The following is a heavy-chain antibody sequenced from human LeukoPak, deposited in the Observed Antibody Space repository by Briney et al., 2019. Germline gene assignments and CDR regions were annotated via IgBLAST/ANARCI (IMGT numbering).Heavy chain of an antibody. V-gene: IGHV1-8*01. Sequence: ASVKVSCKASGYTFTSYDINWVRQATGQGLEWMRWMNPNNGNTDYAQKLQGRVTLTRNTSISTAYMELGSLRSEDTAMYYCTRGGPVAGTHKYFQHWGQGTLVTVSS. CDR2: MNPNNGNT. J-gene: IGHJ1*01. D-gene: IGHD6-19*01. CDR1: GYTFTSYD. CDR3: TRGGPVAGTHKYFQH.